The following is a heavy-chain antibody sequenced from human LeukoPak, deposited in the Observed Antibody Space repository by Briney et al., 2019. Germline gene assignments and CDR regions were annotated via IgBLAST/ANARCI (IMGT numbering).Heavy chain of an antibody. J-gene: IGHJ6*03. Sequence: PGGSLRLSCAASGFTVSSNYMSWARQAPGKGLVWVSRINADGSTTSYADSVRGRFTISRDNAKNTLYLQMNSLKTEDTAVYYCSRSSSRNFGVVIKSYYYYMDVWGKGTTVTVSS. CDR3: SRSSSRNFGVVIKSYYYYMDV. CDR1: GFTVSSNY. V-gene: IGHV3-74*01. D-gene: IGHD3-3*01. CDR2: INADGSTT.